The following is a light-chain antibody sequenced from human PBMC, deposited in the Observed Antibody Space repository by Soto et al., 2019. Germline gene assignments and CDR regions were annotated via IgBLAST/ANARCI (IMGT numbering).Light chain of an antibody. CDR3: QQRNNWS. J-gene: IGKJ4*01. CDR1: QSVSNS. CDR2: DAS. Sequence: ETLLTQSPATLSLSPGERATLSCRAGQSVSNSLAWYQQKPGQPPRLLIYDASKRAAGIPARFSGSGSGTDFTLTISSLEPDDFAVYYCQQRNNWSFGGGTRLEVK. V-gene: IGKV3-11*01.